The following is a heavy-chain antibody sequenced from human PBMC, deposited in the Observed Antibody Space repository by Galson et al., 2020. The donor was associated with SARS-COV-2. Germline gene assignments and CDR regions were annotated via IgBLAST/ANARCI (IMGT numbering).Heavy chain of an antibody. V-gene: IGHV1-8*01. CDR2: MNPNSGNT. Sequence: ASVKVSCKASGYTFTSYDINWVRQATGQGLEWMGWMNPNSGNTGYAQKFQDRVTMTRNTSISTAYMELSSLRSEDTAVYYCARGDAIAVAGTWWFDPWGQGTLVTVSS. J-gene: IGHJ5*02. D-gene: IGHD6-19*01. CDR3: ARGDAIAVAGTWWFDP. CDR1: GYTFTSYD.